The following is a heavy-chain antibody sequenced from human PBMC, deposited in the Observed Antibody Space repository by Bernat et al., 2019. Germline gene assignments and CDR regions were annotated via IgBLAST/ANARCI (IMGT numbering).Heavy chain of an antibody. Sequence: LVESGGGVVQPGRSLRLSCAASGFTFSSYAMHWVRQAPGKGLEWVAVISYDGSNKYYADSVKGRFTISRDNSKNTLYLQMNSLRAEDTAVYYCASPPRGYSYGYYFDYWGQGTLVTVSS. CDR3: ASPPRGYSYGYYFDY. CDR1: GFTFSSYA. CDR2: ISYDGSNK. V-gene: IGHV3-30-3*01. J-gene: IGHJ4*02. D-gene: IGHD5-18*01.